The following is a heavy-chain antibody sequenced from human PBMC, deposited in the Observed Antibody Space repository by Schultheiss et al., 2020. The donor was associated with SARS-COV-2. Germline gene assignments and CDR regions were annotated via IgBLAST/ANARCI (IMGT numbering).Heavy chain of an antibody. Sequence: GGSLRLSCAASGFTFSSYAMSWVRQAPGKGLEWVSAISGSGGSTYYADSVKGRFTISRHNSKNTLYLQMNSLRAEDTAVYYCARDSGYDYYDYWGQGTLVTVSS. CDR2: ISGSGGST. J-gene: IGHJ4*02. V-gene: IGHV3-23*01. CDR1: GFTFSSYA. CDR3: ARDSGYDYYDY. D-gene: IGHD5-12*01.